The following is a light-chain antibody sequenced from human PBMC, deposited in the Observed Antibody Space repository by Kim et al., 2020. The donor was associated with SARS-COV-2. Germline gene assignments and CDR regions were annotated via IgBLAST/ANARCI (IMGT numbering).Light chain of an antibody. V-gene: IGKV3-20*01. Sequence: LSQGERATLSCRASQSVSSSYLAWYQQKPGQAPRLLIYGASSRATGIPDRFSGSGSGTDFTLTISRLEPEDFAVYYCQQYGSSFTFGPGTTVAIK. CDR1: QSVSSSY. J-gene: IGKJ3*01. CDR2: GAS. CDR3: QQYGSSFT.